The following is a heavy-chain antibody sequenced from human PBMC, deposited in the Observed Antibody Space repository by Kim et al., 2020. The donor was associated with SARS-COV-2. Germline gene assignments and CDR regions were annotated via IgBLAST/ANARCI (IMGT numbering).Heavy chain of an antibody. Sequence: SQSLKSRLTITKDTSKNQVVLTMPNMDPVDTATYYCAHRRGSSWYYYFDYWGQGTLVTVSS. D-gene: IGHD6-13*01. V-gene: IGHV2-5*01. CDR3: AHRRGSSWYYYFDY. J-gene: IGHJ4*02.